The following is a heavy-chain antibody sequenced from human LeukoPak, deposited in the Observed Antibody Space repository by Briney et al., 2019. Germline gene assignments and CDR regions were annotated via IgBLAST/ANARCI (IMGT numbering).Heavy chain of an antibody. CDR1: GFTFSSYG. Sequence: PGGSLRLSCAASGFTFSSYGMHWVRQAPGKGLEWVAVISYDRSNKYYADSVKGRFTISRDNSKNALYLQMNSLRAEDTAVYYCAKDQWAAAGTGWDYWGQGTLVTVSS. CDR2: ISYDRSNK. CDR3: AKDQWAAAGTGWDY. D-gene: IGHD6-13*01. V-gene: IGHV3-30*18. J-gene: IGHJ4*02.